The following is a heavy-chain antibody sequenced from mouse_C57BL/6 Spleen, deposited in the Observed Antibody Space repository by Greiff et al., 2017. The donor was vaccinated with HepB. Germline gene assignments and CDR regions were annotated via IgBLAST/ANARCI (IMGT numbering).Heavy chain of an antibody. CDR2: INPNNGGT. V-gene: IGHV1-18*01. J-gene: IGHJ3*01. D-gene: IGHD2-3*01. CDR1: GYTFTDYN. CDR3: ARTDGYRFAY. Sequence: EVQLQQSGPELVKPGASVKIPCKASGYTFTDYNMDWVKQSHGKSLEWIGDINPNNGGTIYNQKFKGKATLTVDKSSSTAYMELRSLTSEDTAVYYCARTDGYRFAYWGQGTLVTVSA.